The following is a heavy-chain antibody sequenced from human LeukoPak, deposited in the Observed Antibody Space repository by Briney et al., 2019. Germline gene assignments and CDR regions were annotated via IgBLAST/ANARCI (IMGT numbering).Heavy chain of an antibody. CDR2: INPSGNTF. V-gene: IGHV3-48*03. D-gene: IGHD2-15*01. J-gene: IGHJ4*02. Sequence: GGSLRLSCAASGFTFSSYEVHWVRQAPGKGLEWVSYINPSGNTFYYADSVKGRFTISRDNAKNSLYLQMNSLRAEDTAVYYCARGRIYFDYWGQGTLGTVSS. CDR3: ARGRIYFDY. CDR1: GFTFSSYE.